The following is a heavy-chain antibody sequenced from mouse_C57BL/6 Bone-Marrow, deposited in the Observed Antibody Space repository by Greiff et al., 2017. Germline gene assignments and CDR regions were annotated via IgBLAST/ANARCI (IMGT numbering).Heavy chain of an antibody. CDR3: ARDDCVLCAY. CDR2: INPNNGGT. J-gene: IGHJ3*01. Sequence: DVQLQESGPELVKPGASVKISCKASGYTFTDYYMNWVKQSPGKSLEWIGDINPNNGGTSYNQKFKGKATLTVDKSSSTAYMELSSLTSEDSAVYYCARDDCVLCAYGGKGTLVTVSA. V-gene: IGHV1-26*01. CDR1: GYTFTDYY. D-gene: IGHD2-4*01.